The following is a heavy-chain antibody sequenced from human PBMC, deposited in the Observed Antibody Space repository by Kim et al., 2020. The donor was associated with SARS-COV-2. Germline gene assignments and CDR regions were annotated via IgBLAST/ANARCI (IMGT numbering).Heavy chain of an antibody. J-gene: IGHJ6*02. Sequence: SETLSLTCTVSGGSISSGGYYWSWIRQHPGKGLEWIGYIYYSGSTYYNPSLKSRVTISVDTSKNQFSLKLSSVTAADTAVYYCASRRDGYYYYGMDVWGQGTTVTVSS. CDR2: IYYSGST. CDR3: ASRRDGYYYYGMDV. CDR1: GGSISSGGYY. V-gene: IGHV4-31*03.